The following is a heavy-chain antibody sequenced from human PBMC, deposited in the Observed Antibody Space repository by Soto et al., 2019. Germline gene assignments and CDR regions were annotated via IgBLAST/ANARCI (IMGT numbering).Heavy chain of an antibody. CDR3: AYLPCSGGSCYWFSFSGMDV. J-gene: IGHJ6*02. CDR2: IYWDDDK. CDR1: GFSLSTSGVG. D-gene: IGHD2-15*01. V-gene: IGHV2-5*02. Sequence: QXTLKXSXPXLVKPTQTLTLTCTFSGFSLSTSGVGVAWIRQPPGKALEWLALIYWDDDKRYRPSLESRLTITKDTSKNQVVLTMTNMDSVDTATYYCAYLPCSGGSCYWFSFSGMDVWGQGTTVTVSS.